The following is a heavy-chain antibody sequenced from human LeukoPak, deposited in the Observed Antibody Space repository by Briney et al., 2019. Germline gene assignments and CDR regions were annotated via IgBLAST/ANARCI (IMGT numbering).Heavy chain of an antibody. Sequence: SETLSLTCTVSGGSISSSSYYWGWIRQPPGKGLEWIGSIYYSGSTYYNPSLKSRVTISVDTSKNQFSLKLSSVTAADTAVYYCARSGLVLIFGVVIQGFDPWGQGTLVTVSS. D-gene: IGHD3-3*01. V-gene: IGHV4-39*01. CDR1: GGSISSSSYY. J-gene: IGHJ5*02. CDR2: IYYSGST. CDR3: ARSGLVLIFGVVIQGFDP.